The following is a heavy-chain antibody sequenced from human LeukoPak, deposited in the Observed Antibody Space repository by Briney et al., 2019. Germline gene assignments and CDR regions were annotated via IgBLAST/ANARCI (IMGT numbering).Heavy chain of an antibody. CDR1: GFTFSSYG. D-gene: IGHD6-19*01. CDR2: ISGSGGST. V-gene: IGHV3-23*01. CDR3: ARDLFVAVAGTRDY. Sequence: PGGTLRLSCAASGFTFSSYGMSWVRQAPGKGLEWVSAISGSGGSTYYADSVKGRFTISRDNSKNTLYLQMNSLRAEDTAVYYCARDLFVAVAGTRDYWGQGTLVTVSS. J-gene: IGHJ4*02.